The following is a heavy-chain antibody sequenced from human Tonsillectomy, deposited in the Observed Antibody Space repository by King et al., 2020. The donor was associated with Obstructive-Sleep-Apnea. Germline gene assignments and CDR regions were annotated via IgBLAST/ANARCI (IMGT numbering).Heavy chain of an antibody. CDR3: ARGRGAADYNYYYGMDV. J-gene: IGHJ6*02. CDR2: ISYDGSNK. D-gene: IGHD6-13*01. CDR1: GFTFSYYT. V-gene: IGHV3-30-3*01. Sequence: VQLVESGGGVVQPGRSLRLSCAASGFTFSYYTMHWVRQAPGKGLEWVAVISYDGSNKYYADSVKGRFTISRDNSKNTLYLQMNSLRAEDTAVYYCARGRGAADYNYYYGMDVWGQGTTVTVSS.